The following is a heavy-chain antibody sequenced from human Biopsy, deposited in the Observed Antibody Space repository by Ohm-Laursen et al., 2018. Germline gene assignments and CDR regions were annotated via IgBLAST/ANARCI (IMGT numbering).Heavy chain of an antibody. V-gene: IGHV3-30*04. D-gene: IGHD3-10*01. CDR3: AIDSGNTNDDFDN. CDR2: MSVDGGTS. J-gene: IGHJ4*02. Sequence: SLRLSCTASGFSFSSYAMHWVRQPPGKGLERVSIMSVDGGTSYDTDSVRGRFTIARDNSKNTLYLQMNSLIADDTAVYYCAIDSGNTNDDFDNWGQGTLVTVSS. CDR1: GFSFSSYA.